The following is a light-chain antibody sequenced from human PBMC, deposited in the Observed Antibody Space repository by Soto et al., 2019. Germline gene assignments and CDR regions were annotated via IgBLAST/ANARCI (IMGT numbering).Light chain of an antibody. CDR2: GAS. Sequence: EIVLTQSPGTLSLSPGDRPTLSCSASQTVSSNFLAWYQQRPAQAPRLLIHGASTRATGITDRFSDSVSGTDFTLIISGLQTEDFAVYYCQQYGTSPATFGQGTKVDIK. V-gene: IGKV3-20*01. CDR1: QTVSSNF. J-gene: IGKJ1*01. CDR3: QQYGTSPAT.